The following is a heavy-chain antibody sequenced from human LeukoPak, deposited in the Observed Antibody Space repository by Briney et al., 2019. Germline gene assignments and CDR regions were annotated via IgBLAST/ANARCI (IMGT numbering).Heavy chain of an antibody. V-gene: IGHV3-43*02. J-gene: IGHJ4*02. CDR3: AKGKTFYGSGSYSDC. CDR2: ISGDGGST. Sequence: GGSLRLSCVASGFIFADYAVHWVRQVPGKGLEWVSLISGDGGSTYYADSVKGRFTISRDNSENSLYLQMNSLRTEGTALYYCAKGKTFYGSGSYSDCWGQGTLVTISS. D-gene: IGHD3-10*01. CDR1: GFIFADYA.